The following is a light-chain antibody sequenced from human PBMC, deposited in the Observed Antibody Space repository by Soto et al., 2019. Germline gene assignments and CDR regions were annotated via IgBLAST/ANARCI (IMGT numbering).Light chain of an antibody. Sequence: EIVLTQSPATLSLSPGERATLSCRASQSLSSNLSWYQQKPGQAPRLLIYGASSRATGIPDRFSGSGSGTDFTLTISRLEPEDFAVYYCQQYGSSPWTFGQGTKVDIK. J-gene: IGKJ1*01. CDR1: QSLSSN. CDR2: GAS. V-gene: IGKV3-20*01. CDR3: QQYGSSPWT.